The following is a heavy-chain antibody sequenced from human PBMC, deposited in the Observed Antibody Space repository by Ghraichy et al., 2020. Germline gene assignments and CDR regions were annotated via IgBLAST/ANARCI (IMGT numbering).Heavy chain of an antibody. Sequence: SGPTLVKPTQTLTLTCTFSGFSLSTSGVGVGWIRQPPGKALEWLALIYWDDDKRYSPSLKSRLTITKDTSKNQVVLTMTNMDPVDTATYYCARYVVPAAGAVAFDIWGQGTMVTVSS. V-gene: IGHV2-5*02. D-gene: IGHD2-2*01. J-gene: IGHJ3*02. CDR1: GFSLSTSGVG. CDR2: IYWDDDK. CDR3: ARYVVPAAGAVAFDI.